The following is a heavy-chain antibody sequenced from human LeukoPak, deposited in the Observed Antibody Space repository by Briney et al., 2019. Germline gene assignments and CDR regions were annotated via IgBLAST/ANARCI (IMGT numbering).Heavy chain of an antibody. CDR3: ARRHQLLWYFQH. J-gene: IGHJ1*01. D-gene: IGHD2-2*01. CDR2: INHSGST. CDR1: GGSFSGYY. V-gene: IGHV4-34*01. Sequence: PSETLPLTCAVYGGSFSGYYWSWIRQPPGKGLEWIGEINHSGSTNYNPSLKSRVTISVDTSKNQFSLKLSSVTAADTAVYYCARRHQLLWYFQHWGQGTLVTVSS.